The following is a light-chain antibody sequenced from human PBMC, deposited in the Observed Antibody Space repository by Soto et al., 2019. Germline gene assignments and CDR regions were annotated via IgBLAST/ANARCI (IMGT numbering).Light chain of an antibody. Sequence: QSVLTQPASVSGSPGQSITISCTGTSSDVGGYNFVSWYQQNPGKAPKLMIYDVSNRPSWVSHRFSGSKSGNTASLTISGLQAEDEADYYCTSYTRSRTWVFGGGTKLTVL. CDR2: DVS. V-gene: IGLV2-14*01. CDR1: SSDVGGYNF. CDR3: TSYTRSRTWV. J-gene: IGLJ3*02.